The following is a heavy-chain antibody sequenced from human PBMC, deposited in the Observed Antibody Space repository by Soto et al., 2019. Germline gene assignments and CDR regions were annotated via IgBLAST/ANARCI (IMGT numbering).Heavy chain of an antibody. CDR3: TRGGYDFWSGPAWFDP. V-gene: IGHV3-49*04. J-gene: IGHJ5*02. D-gene: IGHD3-3*01. CDR1: GFTFGYYA. CDR2: IRSKAYGGTT. Sequence: LRLSCTASGFTFGYYAMSWVRQAPGKGLEWVGFIRSKAYGGTTEYAASVKGRFTISRDDSKSIAYLQMNSLKTEDTAVYYCTRGGYDFWSGPAWFDPWGQGTLVTVSS.